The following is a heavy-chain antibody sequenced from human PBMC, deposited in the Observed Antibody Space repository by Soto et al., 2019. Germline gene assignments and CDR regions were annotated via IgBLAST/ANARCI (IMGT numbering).Heavy chain of an antibody. CDR2: VKSKADGGTA. D-gene: IGHD3-3*01. Sequence: EVQLVESGGGLVQPGGSLRLSCAASGFSITNTWMHWVRQAPGKGLEWVGRVKSKADGGTADYAAPVKGRFTVSSDDSKNTQYLQMNSLKMEDTADYYCNSYPDFWGGHTPLWGQGTLVTVSS. J-gene: IGHJ4*02. CDR3: NSYPDFWGGHTPL. CDR1: GFSITNTW. V-gene: IGHV3-15*07.